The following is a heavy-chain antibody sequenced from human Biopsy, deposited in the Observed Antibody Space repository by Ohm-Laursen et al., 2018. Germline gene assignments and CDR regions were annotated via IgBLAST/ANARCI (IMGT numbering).Heavy chain of an antibody. D-gene: IGHD4-17*01. CDR3: ATAAYAPPYFDL. Sequence: GSLRLSCAASGVTLSGYAMNWVRQAPGKGLEWVSSITGGGNYINYADSVRGRFTISRDNSKNSVYLVMSSLRAEDPAVYFCATAAYAPPYFDLWGRGTVVTVSS. V-gene: IGHV3-21*06. CDR1: GVTLSGYA. J-gene: IGHJ4*02. CDR2: ITGGGNYI.